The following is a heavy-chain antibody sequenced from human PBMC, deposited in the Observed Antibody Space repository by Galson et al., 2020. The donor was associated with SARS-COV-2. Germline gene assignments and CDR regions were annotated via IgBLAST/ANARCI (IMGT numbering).Heavy chain of an antibody. D-gene: IGHD3-3*01. CDR2: IIPMFGMA. J-gene: IGHJ6*02. CDR1: GGTFSSYA. V-gene: IGHV1-69*13. CDR3: TRAAGDENPAYDFWSGYYGMDV. Sequence: SVKVSCKASGGTFSSYAISWVRQAPGQGLEWMGGIIPMFGMAKYAQKFQGRVTITADESTSTAYMELSSLKPENTAVYYCTRAAGDENPAYDFWSGYYGMDVWGQGTTVTVSS.